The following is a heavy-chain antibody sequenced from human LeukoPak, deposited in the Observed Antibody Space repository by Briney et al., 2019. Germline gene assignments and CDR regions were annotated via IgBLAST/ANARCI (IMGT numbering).Heavy chain of an antibody. Sequence: GGSLRLSCAGSGFSFGDSDMSWVRQAPGKGLEWVGFIRSNIYGGTTQYAASVKGRFIISREDSKNIAYLEMSSLKTEDTGVYYCGSSSSWYRFDYWGQGTLVTVSS. CDR1: GFSFGDSD. V-gene: IGHV3-49*04. D-gene: IGHD6-13*01. CDR3: GSSSSWYRFDY. J-gene: IGHJ4*02. CDR2: IRSNIYGGTT.